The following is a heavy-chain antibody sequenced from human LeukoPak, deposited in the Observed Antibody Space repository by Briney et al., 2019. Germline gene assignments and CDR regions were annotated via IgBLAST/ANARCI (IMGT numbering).Heavy chain of an antibody. J-gene: IGHJ4*02. CDR2: INPNSGGT. CDR3: ARRYYDSSGPFDY. V-gene: IGHV1-2*02. D-gene: IGHD3-22*01. CDR1: GYTFTGYY. Sequence: ASVKVSCKASGYTFTGYYMHWVRQAPGQGLEWMGWINPNSGGTNYAQKFQGRVTMTRDTSISTAYMELSRLRSDDTAVYYCARRYYDSSGPFDYWGQGTLVTVSS.